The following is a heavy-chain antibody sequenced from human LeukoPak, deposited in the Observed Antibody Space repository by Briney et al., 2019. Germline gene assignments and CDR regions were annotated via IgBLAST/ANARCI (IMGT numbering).Heavy chain of an antibody. Sequence: GGSLRLSCAASGFTFSSYAMHWVRQAPGKGLEWVAVISYDGSNKYYADSVKGRFTISRDNSKNTLYLQMNSLRAEDTAVYYCARDPARDGHNGPDYWGQGTLVTVSS. CDR3: ARDPARDGHNGPDY. J-gene: IGHJ4*02. V-gene: IGHV3-30*04. CDR1: GFTFSSYA. D-gene: IGHD5-24*01. CDR2: ISYDGSNK.